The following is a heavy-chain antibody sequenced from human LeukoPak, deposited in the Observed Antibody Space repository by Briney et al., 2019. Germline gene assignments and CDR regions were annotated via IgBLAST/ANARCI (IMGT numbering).Heavy chain of an antibody. J-gene: IGHJ4*02. Sequence: GGSLRLSCAASGFTLSSYGMHWVRQAPGKGLEWVAVISYDGSNKYYADSVKGRFTISRDNSKNTLYLQMNSLRAEDTAVYYSAKVIVPKYYYDSPLDYWGQGTLVTVSS. CDR1: GFTLSSYG. CDR3: AKVIVPKYYYDSPLDY. D-gene: IGHD3-22*01. V-gene: IGHV3-30*18. CDR2: ISYDGSNK.